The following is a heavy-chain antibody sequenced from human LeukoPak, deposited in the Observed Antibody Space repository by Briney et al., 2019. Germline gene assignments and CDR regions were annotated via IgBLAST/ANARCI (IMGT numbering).Heavy chain of an antibody. D-gene: IGHD4-17*01. CDR2: IIPIFGTA. J-gene: IGHJ4*02. Sequence: SVKVSCKASGGTFSSYAISWVRQAPGQGLEWMGGIIPIFGTANSAPNFQGRVTITADKATNTAYMELSSLISEDTAVYYCARVASDYGDSPEYFDYWGQGTLVSVSS. CDR3: ARVASDYGDSPEYFDY. CDR1: GGTFSSYA. V-gene: IGHV1-69*06.